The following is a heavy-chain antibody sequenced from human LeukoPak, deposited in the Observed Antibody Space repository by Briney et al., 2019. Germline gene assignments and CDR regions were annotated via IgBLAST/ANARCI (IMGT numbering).Heavy chain of an antibody. J-gene: IGHJ6*02. CDR1: GYTFTGYH. Sequence: ASVKVSCKASGYTFTGYHVHWVRQAPGQGLEWVGRINPNSGVTNYAQKFQGRVTMTRHTSITTAHMELSRLRSDDTAVYYYARDRSGILGYYYNGMDVWGQGTTVTVSS. CDR3: ARDRSGILGYYYNGMDV. D-gene: IGHD3-10*01. CDR2: INPNSGVT. V-gene: IGHV1-2*06.